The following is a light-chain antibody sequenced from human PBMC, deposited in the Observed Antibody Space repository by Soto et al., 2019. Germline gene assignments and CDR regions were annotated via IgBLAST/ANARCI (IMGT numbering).Light chain of an antibody. Sequence: IVMTQSPATLSVSPGERATLSCRASQSVSSNLAWYQQKPGQAPRLLIYDASNRATGIPARFSGSGSGTDFTLTISSLEPEDFAVYYCQQRSNWPPTFGQGTKVDI. V-gene: IGKV3-11*01. CDR3: QQRSNWPPT. CDR1: QSVSSN. CDR2: DAS. J-gene: IGKJ1*01.